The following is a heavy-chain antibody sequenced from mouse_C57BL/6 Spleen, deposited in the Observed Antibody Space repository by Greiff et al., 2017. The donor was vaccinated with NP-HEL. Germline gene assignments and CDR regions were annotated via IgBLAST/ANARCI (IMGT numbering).Heavy chain of an antibody. CDR1: GFTFSSYA. V-gene: IGHV5-4*01. CDR3: ARDGISIYYGNFWFAY. J-gene: IGHJ3*01. D-gene: IGHD2-1*01. CDR2: ISDGGSYT. Sequence: EVKLMESGGGLVKPGGSLKLSCAASGFTFSSYAMSWVRQTPEKRLEWVATISDGGSYTYYPDNVKGRFTISRDNAKNNLYLQMSHLKSEDTAMYYCARDGISIYYGNFWFAYWGQGTLVTVSA.